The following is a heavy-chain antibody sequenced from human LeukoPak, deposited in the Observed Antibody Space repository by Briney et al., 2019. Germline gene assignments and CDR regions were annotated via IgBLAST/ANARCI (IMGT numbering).Heavy chain of an antibody. CDR2: IIPIFGTA. D-gene: IGHD6-13*01. CDR1: GGTFSSYA. V-gene: IGHV1-69*13. J-gene: IGHJ4*02. Sequence: SVKVSCKASGGTFSSYAISWMRQAPGQGLEWMGGIIPIFGTANYAQKFQGRVTITADESTSTAYMELSSLRSEDTAVYYCARGAPKGFSSSWYGRFDYWGQGTLVTVSS. CDR3: ARGAPKGFSSSWYGRFDY.